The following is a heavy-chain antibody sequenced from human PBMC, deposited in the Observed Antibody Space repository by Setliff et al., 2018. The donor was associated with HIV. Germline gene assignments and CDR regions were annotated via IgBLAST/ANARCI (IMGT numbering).Heavy chain of an antibody. Sequence: ASVKVSCKASGYKFTGHHIQWMCQAPRQGLEWMGWINTDTGNPTYAQGFTGRFVFSLDTSVNTAYLQISSLKTEDSAVYYCARGPPSQVDYWGQGTLVTVSS. CDR2: INTDTGNP. CDR3: ARGPPSQVDY. CDR1: GYKFTGHH. V-gene: IGHV7-4-1*02. J-gene: IGHJ4*02.